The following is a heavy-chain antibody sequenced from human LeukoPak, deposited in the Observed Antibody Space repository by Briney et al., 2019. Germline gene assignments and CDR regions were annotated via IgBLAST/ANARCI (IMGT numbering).Heavy chain of an antibody. D-gene: IGHD3-3*01. CDR2: INHSGST. CDR1: GGSFSGYY. J-gene: IGHJ5*02. V-gene: IGHV4-34*01. Sequence: PSETLSLTCAVYGGSFSGYYWSWIRQPPGKGLEWIGEINHSGSTNYNPSLKSRVTISVDTSKNQFSLKLSSVTAADTAVYYCARVQHSYYDFWSGQDNWFDPWGQGTLVTVSS. CDR3: ARVQHSYYDFWSGQDNWFDP.